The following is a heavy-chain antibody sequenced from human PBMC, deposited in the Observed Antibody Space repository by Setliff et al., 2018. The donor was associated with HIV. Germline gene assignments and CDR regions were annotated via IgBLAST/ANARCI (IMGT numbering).Heavy chain of an antibody. V-gene: IGHV4-61*02. D-gene: IGHD4-17*01. Sequence: PSETLSLTCTVSGGSISSSSYYWNWIRQPAGKGLEWIGRIYTSGSTNYNPSLKSRVTISVDTSKNQFSLKLSSVTAADTAVYYCARAAAGNTGPFDLWGQGSPVTVSS. CDR1: GGSISSSSYY. CDR3: ARAAAGNTGPFDL. J-gene: IGHJ4*02. CDR2: IYTSGST.